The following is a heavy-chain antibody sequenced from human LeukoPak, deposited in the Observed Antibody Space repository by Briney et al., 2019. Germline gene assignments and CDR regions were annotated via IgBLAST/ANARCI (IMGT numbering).Heavy chain of an antibody. J-gene: IGHJ4*02. CDR2: FDPEDGET. CDR3: TADYYYDSSGSYYTIDY. V-gene: IGHV1-24*01. D-gene: IGHD3-22*01. CDR1: GYTLTELS. Sequence: ASVKVSCKVSGYTLTELSMHWVRQAPGKGLEWMGGFDPEDGETFYAQKFQGRVTMTKDTSTDTAYMELSSLRSEDTAVYYCTADYYYDSSGSYYTIDYWGQGTLVTVSS.